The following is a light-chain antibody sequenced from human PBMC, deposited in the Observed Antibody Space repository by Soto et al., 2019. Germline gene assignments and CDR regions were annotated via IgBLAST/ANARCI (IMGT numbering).Light chain of an antibody. CDR2: DVS. V-gene: IGLV2-14*01. CDR1: SSDVGGYNY. J-gene: IGLJ2*01. Sequence: QSVLTQPASVSGSPGQSITISCTGTSSDVGGYNYVSWYQQHPGKAPKLMIYDVSNRPSGVSNRFSGSKSGNTASLTISGLQAEDEADYYCSSYTSSSTLVVFGRG. CDR3: SSYTSSSTLVV.